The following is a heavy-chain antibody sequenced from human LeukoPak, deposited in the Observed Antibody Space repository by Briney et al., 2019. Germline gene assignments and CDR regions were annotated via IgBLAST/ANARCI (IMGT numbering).Heavy chain of an antibody. CDR1: GGSISSSSYY. V-gene: IGHV4-39*01. J-gene: IGHJ4*02. Sequence: VKPSETLSLTCTVSGGSISSSSYYWGWIRQPPGKGLEWIGSIYYSGSTYYNPSLKSRVTISVDTSKNQFSLKLSSVTAADTAVYYCARPYRGGWRGGYDYWGQGTLVTVSS. CDR2: IYYSGST. CDR3: ARPYRGGWRGGYDY. D-gene: IGHD6-19*01.